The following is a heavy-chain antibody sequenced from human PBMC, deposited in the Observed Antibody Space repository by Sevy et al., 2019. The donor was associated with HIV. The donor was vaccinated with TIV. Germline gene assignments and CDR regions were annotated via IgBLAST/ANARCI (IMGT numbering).Heavy chain of an antibody. CDR3: TRHQGSYCGSTSCSYNWFDP. Sequence: GGSLRLSCAASGFTFSGSAIHWVRQASGKGLEWVGRIRSKANNYATGYAASVKGRFTIPRDDSKNTAYLQMNSLKTEDTAIYYCTRHQGSYCGSTSCSYNWFDPWGQGTLVTVSS. CDR1: GFTFSGSA. CDR2: IRSKANNYAT. J-gene: IGHJ5*02. D-gene: IGHD2-2*01. V-gene: IGHV3-73*01.